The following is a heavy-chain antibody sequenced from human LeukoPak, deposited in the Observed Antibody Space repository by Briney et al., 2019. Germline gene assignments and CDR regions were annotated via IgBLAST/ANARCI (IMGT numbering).Heavy chain of an antibody. CDR3: ASPAPCGGDCRGWDYFDY. Sequence: GGSLRLSCAASGFTFSSHAMHWVRQAPGKGLEWVAVISYDGSNKYYADSVKGRFTISRDNSKNTLYLQMNSLRAEDTAVYYCASPAPCGGDCRGWDYFDYWGQGTLVTVSS. J-gene: IGHJ4*02. V-gene: IGHV3-30*04. CDR1: GFTFSSHA. CDR2: ISYDGSNK. D-gene: IGHD2-21*02.